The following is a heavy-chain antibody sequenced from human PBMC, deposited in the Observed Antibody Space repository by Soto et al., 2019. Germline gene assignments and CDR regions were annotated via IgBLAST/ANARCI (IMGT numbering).Heavy chain of an antibody. D-gene: IGHD2-8*01. V-gene: IGHV3-30*02. CDR2: SSFDGGNK. Sequence: QVQLVESGGGVVQPGGSLRLSCEVSGFNFSGYGMNWVRQAPGKGQVWVAFSSFDGGNKYNADSVKGRFTISRDNSKNTLDLQMNSLREGDTGVYYGARARRSRSWTTNSLGQGTLVTVSS. J-gene: IGHJ5*02. CDR1: GFNFSGYG. CDR3: ARARRSRSWTTNS.